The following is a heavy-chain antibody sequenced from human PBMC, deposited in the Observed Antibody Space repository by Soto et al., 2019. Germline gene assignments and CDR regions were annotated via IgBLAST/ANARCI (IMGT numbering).Heavy chain of an antibody. CDR1: GFTFSSYG. Sequence: QAGGSLRLSCAASGFTFSSYGMHWVRQAPGKGLEWVAVISYDGSNKYYADSVKGRFTISRDNSKNTLYLQMNSLRAEDTAVYYCAKDAGLDVWGQGTTVTVSS. J-gene: IGHJ6*02. CDR2: ISYDGSNK. CDR3: AKDAGLDV. V-gene: IGHV3-30*18.